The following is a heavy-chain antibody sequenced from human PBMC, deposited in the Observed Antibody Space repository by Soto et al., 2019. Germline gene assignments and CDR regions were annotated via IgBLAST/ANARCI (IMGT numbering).Heavy chain of an antibody. CDR2: IWYDGSNK. CDR1: GFTFSSYG. Sequence: QVQLVESGGGVVQPGRSLRLSCAASGFTFSSYGMHWVRQAPGKGLEWVAVIWYDGSNKYYADSVKGRFTISRDNSKNTLYLQMNSLRAEDTAVYYCARDSPVLKVFSGASYYFYGMDVWGQGTTVTVSS. V-gene: IGHV3-33*01. D-gene: IGHD2-8*01. CDR3: ARDSPVLKVFSGASYYFYGMDV. J-gene: IGHJ6*02.